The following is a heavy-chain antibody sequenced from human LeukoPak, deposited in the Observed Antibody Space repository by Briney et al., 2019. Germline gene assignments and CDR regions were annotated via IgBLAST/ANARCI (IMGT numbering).Heavy chain of an antibody. CDR3: ARESGSQDFDY. Sequence: GGSLRLSCAASGFTFSSYAMNWVRQAPGKGLEWVSSIGSTSSDIFYTDSVKGRFTISRDNAKNSVYLQMNSLGAEDTAVYYCARESGSQDFDYWGQGTLVTVSS. CDR1: GFTFSSYA. V-gene: IGHV3-21*01. CDR2: IGSTSSDI. J-gene: IGHJ4*02. D-gene: IGHD1-26*01.